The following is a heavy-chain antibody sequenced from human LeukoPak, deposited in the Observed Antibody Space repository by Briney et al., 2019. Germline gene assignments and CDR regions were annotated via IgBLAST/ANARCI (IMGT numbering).Heavy chain of an antibody. D-gene: IGHD3-16*01. CDR2: IYYSGST. CDR3: ARGAMLTGHDY. Sequence: PSQTLSLTCTVSGGSISSGGYYWSWIRQHPGKGLEWIGYIYYSGSTYYNPSLKSRVTISVDTSKNQFTLKLSSVTAADTAVYYCARGAMLTGHDYWGQGTLVTVSS. V-gene: IGHV4-31*03. CDR1: GGSISSGGYY. J-gene: IGHJ4*02.